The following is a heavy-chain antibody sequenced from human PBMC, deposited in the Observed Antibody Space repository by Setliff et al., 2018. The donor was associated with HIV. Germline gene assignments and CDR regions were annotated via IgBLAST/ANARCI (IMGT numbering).Heavy chain of an antibody. CDR3: ARLMPNWDYFDY. CDR2: IYYSGIT. D-gene: IGHD2-2*01. CDR1: GGSISSHY. V-gene: IGHV4-59*11. J-gene: IGHJ4*02. Sequence: PSETLSLTCSVSGGSISSHYWSWIRQPPGKGLEWIGYIYYSGITNYNSSLQSRVTILVDTSKNQISLKLTSVTAEDTALYFCARLMPNWDYFDYWGQGTQVTVSS.